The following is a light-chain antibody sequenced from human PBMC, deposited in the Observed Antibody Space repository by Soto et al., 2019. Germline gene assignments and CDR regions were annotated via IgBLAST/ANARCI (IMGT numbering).Light chain of an antibody. CDR1: QSVSSY. J-gene: IGKJ4*02. CDR2: DES. Sequence: EIVLTQSPATLSLSPGERATLSCRASQSVSSYLAWCQQTHGQAPRLLIYDESNRATGIPARFSGSWSGTGLTLTVSISEPEDIAFYHWPQRINWSGTVGG. CDR3: PQRINWSGT. V-gene: IGKV3-11*01.